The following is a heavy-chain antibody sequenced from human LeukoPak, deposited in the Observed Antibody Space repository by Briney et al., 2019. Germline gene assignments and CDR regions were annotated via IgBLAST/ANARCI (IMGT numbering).Heavy chain of an antibody. V-gene: IGHV4-34*01. Sequence: SETLSLTCTVSGGSISSYYWSWIRQPPGKGLEWIGEINHSGSTNYNPSLKSRVTISVDTSKNQFSLKLSSVTAADTAVYYCARVQGPDYWGQGTLVTVSS. CDR3: ARVQGPDY. J-gene: IGHJ4*02. CDR1: GGSISSYY. CDR2: INHSGST.